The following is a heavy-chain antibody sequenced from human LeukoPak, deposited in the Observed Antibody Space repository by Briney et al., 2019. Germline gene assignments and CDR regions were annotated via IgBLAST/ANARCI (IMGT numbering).Heavy chain of an antibody. D-gene: IGHD2-15*01. CDR3: ARCSGSCYLNWFDP. J-gene: IGHJ5*02. CDR2: INPNSGGT. Sequence: GASVKVSCKASGYTFTGYYMHWVRQAPGQGLEWKGWINPNSGGTNYAQKFQGRVTMTRDTSISTAYMELSRLRSDDTAVYYCARCSGSCYLNWFDPWGQGTLVTVSS. CDR1: GYTFTGYY. V-gene: IGHV1-2*02.